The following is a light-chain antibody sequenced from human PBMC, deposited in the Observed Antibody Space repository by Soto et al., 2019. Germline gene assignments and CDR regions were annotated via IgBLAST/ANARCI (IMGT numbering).Light chain of an antibody. CDR3: QHYNSYSWT. CDR2: DAS. V-gene: IGKV1-5*01. CDR1: QSITIW. Sequence: DIQMTQSPSTLSASVGDRVTITCRASQSITIWLAWYQQKPGKDPKLLIFDASSLESGVPSRFSGSGSGTEFTLTISSLQPDDFATYYCQHYNSYSWTFGQGTKVEIK. J-gene: IGKJ1*01.